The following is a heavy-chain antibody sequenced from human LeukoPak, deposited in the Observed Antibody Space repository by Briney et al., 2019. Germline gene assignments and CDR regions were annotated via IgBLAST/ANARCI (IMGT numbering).Heavy chain of an antibody. CDR3: AKRPRDTSGYYLGAFDI. J-gene: IGHJ3*02. Sequence: PGGSPRLSCAASGFTFSNYAMTWVRQAPGKGLEWVSGISASGGTTYYADSVKGRFTISRDSSRNTLYLQINSLRAEDTAVYYCAKRPRDTSGYYLGAFDIWGQGTMVTISS. CDR2: ISASGGTT. CDR1: GFTFSNYA. V-gene: IGHV3-23*01. D-gene: IGHD3-22*01.